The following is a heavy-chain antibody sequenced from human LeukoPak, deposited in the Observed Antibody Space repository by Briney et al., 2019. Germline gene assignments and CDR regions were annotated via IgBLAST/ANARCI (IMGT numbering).Heavy chain of an antibody. CDR3: ARLSYGDYG. V-gene: IGHV3-48*03. CDR1: GFSFSSYE. CDR2: ISSSGSTK. D-gene: IGHD4-17*01. J-gene: IGHJ4*02. Sequence: GGSLRLSCAASGFSFSSYEMNWVRQAPGKGLEWVSYISSSGSTKYYADSVKGRFTISRDNAKNSLYLQMDSLRAEDTAIYYCARLSYGDYGWGQGTLVTVSS.